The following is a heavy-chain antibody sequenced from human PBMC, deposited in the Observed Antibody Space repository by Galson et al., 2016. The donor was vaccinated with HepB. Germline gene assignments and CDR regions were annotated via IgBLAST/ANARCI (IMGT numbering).Heavy chain of an antibody. CDR2: MAGVGGNT. D-gene: IGHD3-16*02. V-gene: IGHV3-23*01. CDR1: GFTFSDYG. CDR3: ARDVGGIMFDY. J-gene: IGHJ4*02. Sequence: SLRLSCAASGFTFSDYGIAWVRQAPGRGLEWVATMAGVGGNTHYPDSVKGRFTISRDNSKNTLSLQMNSLRAEDTALYYCARDVGGIMFDYWGQGTLVTVSS.